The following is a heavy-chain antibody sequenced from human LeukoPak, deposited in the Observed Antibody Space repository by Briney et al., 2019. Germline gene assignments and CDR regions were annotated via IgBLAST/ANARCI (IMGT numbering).Heavy chain of an antibody. Sequence: PGGSLRLSCSASGFTFSSYSMNWVRQAPGKGLEWVSSISSSGAYIYYADSVKGRFTISRDNAKNSLYLQMNSLRAKDTAVYYCARSPALVNNWFDPWGQGTLVTVSS. CDR1: GFTFSSYS. D-gene: IGHD2-8*02. CDR3: ARSPALVNNWFDP. V-gene: IGHV3-21*01. J-gene: IGHJ5*02. CDR2: ISSSGAYI.